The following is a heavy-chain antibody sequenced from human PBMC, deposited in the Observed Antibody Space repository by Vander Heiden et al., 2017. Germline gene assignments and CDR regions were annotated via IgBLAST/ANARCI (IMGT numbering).Heavy chain of an antibody. D-gene: IGHD3-3*01. V-gene: IGHV3-48*01. CDR1: GFTFSSSR. Sequence: EVQLVESGGGLVQPGGSLRLSCAASGFTFSSSRMNWVRQAPGKGVEWVSYISSGSRTIYYADSVKGRFTISRDNAKNSLYQQMNSLRAEDTAVYYCASVYGGYYSQVDYWGQGTAVTVSS. CDR2: ISSGSRTI. J-gene: IGHJ4*02. CDR3: ASVYGGYYSQVDY.